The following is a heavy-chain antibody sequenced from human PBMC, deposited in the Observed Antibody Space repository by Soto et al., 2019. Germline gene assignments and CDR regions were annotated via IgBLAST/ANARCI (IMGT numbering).Heavy chain of an antibody. CDR3: ARGYSYGYVNWLDP. CDR1: GGTFSSYT. V-gene: IGHV1-69*02. D-gene: IGHD5-18*01. Sequence: GASVKVSCKASGGTFSSYTISWVRQAPGQGLEWMGRTIPILGIANYAQKFQGRVTITADKSTSTAYMELSSLRSEDTAVYYCARGYSYGYVNWLDPWGQGTLVTV. CDR2: TIPILGIA. J-gene: IGHJ5*02.